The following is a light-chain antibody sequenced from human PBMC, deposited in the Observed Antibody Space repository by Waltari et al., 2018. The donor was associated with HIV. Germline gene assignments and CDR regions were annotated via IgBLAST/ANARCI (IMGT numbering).Light chain of an antibody. CDR2: DVN. Sequence: QSALTQPASVSGSPGQSLTISCTGTRSDVGDSNYVPWYQQHPGKAPKLMIYDVNKRPSGVSNRFSGSKSGNTASLTISGLQAEDEADYYCCSYAGSSTVVFGGGTKLTVL. CDR1: RSDVGDSNY. J-gene: IGLJ2*01. CDR3: CSYAGSSTVV. V-gene: IGLV2-23*02.